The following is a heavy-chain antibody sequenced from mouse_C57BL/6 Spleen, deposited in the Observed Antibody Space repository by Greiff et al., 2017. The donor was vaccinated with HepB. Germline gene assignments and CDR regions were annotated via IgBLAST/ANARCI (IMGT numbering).Heavy chain of an antibody. V-gene: IGHV5-17*01. CDR2: ISSGSSTI. Sequence: EVKVVESGGGLVKPGGSLKLSCAASGFTFSDYGMHWVRQAPEKGLEWVAYISSGSSTIYYADTVKGRFTISRDNAKNTLFLQMTSLRSEDTAMYYCARREIRGAMDYWGQGTSVTVSS. CDR1: GFTFSDYG. CDR3: ARREIRGAMDY. J-gene: IGHJ4*01. D-gene: IGHD2-4*01.